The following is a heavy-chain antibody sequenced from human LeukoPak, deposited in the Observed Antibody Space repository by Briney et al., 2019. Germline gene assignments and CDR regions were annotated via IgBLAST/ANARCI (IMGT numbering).Heavy chain of an antibody. J-gene: IGHJ4*02. V-gene: IGHV3-9*01. D-gene: IGHD3-10*01. CDR1: GFTFDDYA. Sequence: GGSLRLSCAVSGFTFDDYAMHWVRQAPGKGLEWVSGIGWNSVIGYADSVKGRFTISRDNAKNSLYLQMNSLRTEDTAFYYCAKGGKRLWFGQYDNWGQGTPVTVSS. CDR2: IGWNSVI. CDR3: AKGGKRLWFGQYDN.